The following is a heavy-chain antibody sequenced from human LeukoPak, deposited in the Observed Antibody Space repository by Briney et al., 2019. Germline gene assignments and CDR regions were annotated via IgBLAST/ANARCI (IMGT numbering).Heavy chain of an antibody. V-gene: IGHV3-23*01. CDR1: GFTFSSYA. J-gene: IGHJ4*02. CDR3: AKDVSIAAAGTLGY. CDR2: ISGSGGST. Sequence: GGSLRLSCAASGFTFSSYAMSWVRQAPGKGLEWVSAISGSGGSTYYADSVKDRFTISRDNSKNTLYLQMNSLRAEDTAVYYCAKDVSIAAAGTLGYWGQGTLVTVSS. D-gene: IGHD6-13*01.